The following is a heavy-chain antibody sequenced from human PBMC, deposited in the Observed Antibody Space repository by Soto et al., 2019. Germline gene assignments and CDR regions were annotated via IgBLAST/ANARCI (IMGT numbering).Heavy chain of an antibody. CDR2: ISAYNGDT. D-gene: IGHD6-13*01. CDR1: GYTFTSYG. V-gene: IGHV1-18*01. J-gene: IGHJ4*02. CDR3: ARGIDSSSWYRDFYY. Sequence: ASVKVSCKASGYTFTSYGLSWVRQAPGQGLEWMGWISAYNGDTNYAQKLQGRVTMTTDTSTSTAYMELRSLRSDDAAVYYCARGIDSSSWYRDFYYWGQGTLVHRSS.